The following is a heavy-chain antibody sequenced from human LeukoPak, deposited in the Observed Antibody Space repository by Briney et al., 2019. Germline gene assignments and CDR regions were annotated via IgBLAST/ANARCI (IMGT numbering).Heavy chain of an antibody. J-gene: IGHJ3*01. CDR2: IKQDGSEK. CDR3: ARYRPGVLGGTRAFDF. D-gene: IGHD2-8*02. CDR1: GFTFSSYW. V-gene: IGHV3-7*01. Sequence: GGSLKLSCAASGFTFSSYWMSWVRQAPGKGLEWVGNIKQDGSEKYSVDSVKGRFTISRDNANNSLFLHMNSLRAEDTAVYYCARYRPGVLGGTRAFDFWGQGTMVTVSS.